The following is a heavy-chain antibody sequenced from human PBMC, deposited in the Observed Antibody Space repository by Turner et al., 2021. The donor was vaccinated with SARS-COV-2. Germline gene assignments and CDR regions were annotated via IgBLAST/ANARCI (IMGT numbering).Heavy chain of an antibody. J-gene: IGHJ4*02. CDR1: GFTFSSYW. D-gene: IGHD3-3*01. V-gene: IGHV3-7*01. Sequence: EVQLVESGGGLVQPGGSLRRSCAASGFTFSSYWMSWVRQAPGKGLEWVANIKQDGSEKYYVDSVKGRFTISRDNANNSLYLQMNSLRAEDTAVYYCARAEGWAFGVVIPYDYWGQGTLVTVSS. CDR3: ARAEGWAFGVVIPYDY. CDR2: IKQDGSEK.